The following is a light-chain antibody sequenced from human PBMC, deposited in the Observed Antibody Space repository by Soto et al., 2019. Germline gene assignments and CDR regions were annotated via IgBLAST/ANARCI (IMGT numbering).Light chain of an antibody. CDR1: SDDVGAFNY. Sequence: QSALTQPASVSASLGQSITISCTGTSDDVGAFNYVSWYKQDPGKDPNLLIYEVTNRPSGVSSRFSGSKSGNTASLTISGLQAEDEADFFCTSFTMSDSFVFGTGTKVTVL. J-gene: IGLJ1*01. V-gene: IGLV2-14*01. CDR2: EVT. CDR3: TSFTMSDSFV.